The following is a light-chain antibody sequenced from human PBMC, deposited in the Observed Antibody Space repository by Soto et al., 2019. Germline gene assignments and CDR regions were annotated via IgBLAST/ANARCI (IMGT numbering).Light chain of an antibody. J-gene: IGKJ1*01. CDR2: AAS. Sequence: DIQMTQSPSSLSAAVGDRVTITCRASQTISNHLNWYQQRQGTAPKVLVYAASTLQSGVPSRFSGSGSGTDFTLTISSLQPDDFATYYCQQYNSYSTFGQGTKVDIK. CDR1: QTISNH. V-gene: IGKV1-39*01. CDR3: QQYNSYST.